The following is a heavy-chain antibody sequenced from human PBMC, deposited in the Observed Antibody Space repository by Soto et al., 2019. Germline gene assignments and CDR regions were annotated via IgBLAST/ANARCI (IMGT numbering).Heavy chain of an antibody. Sequence: ASVKVSCKASGYTFTSYYMHWVRHAPGQGLEWMGIINPSGGRTSYAQKFQGRVTMTRDTSTSTVYMELSSLRSEDTAVYYCARDRGIAAAGYYYYGRDVWGQGTTVT. D-gene: IGHD6-13*01. V-gene: IGHV1-46*01. J-gene: IGHJ6*02. CDR2: INPSGGRT. CDR1: GYTFTSYY. CDR3: ARDRGIAAAGYYYYGRDV.